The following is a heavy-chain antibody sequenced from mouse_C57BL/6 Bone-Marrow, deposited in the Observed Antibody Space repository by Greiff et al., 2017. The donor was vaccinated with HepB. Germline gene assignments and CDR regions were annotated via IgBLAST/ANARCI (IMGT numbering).Heavy chain of an antibody. J-gene: IGHJ2*01. V-gene: IGHV1-15*01. CDR1: GYTFTDYE. CDR2: IDPETGGT. Sequence: SGAELVRPGASVTLSCKASGYTFTDYEMHWVKQTPVHGLEWIGAIDPETGGTAYNQKFKGKAILTADKSSSTAYMELRSLTSEDSAVYYCTPLLRYPYYFDYWGQGTTLTVSS. CDR3: TPLLRYPYYFDY. D-gene: IGHD1-1*01.